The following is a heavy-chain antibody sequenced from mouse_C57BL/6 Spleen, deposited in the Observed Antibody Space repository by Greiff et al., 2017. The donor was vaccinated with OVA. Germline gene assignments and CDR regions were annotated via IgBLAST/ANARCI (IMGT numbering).Heavy chain of an antibody. CDR2: IAPSDSYT. V-gene: IGHV1-50*01. D-gene: IGHD1-1*01. CDR1: GYTFTSYW. CDR3: ARSGIYYYGSRFAY. J-gene: IGHJ3*01. Sequence: QVQLQQPGAELVKPGASVKLSCKASGYTFTSYWMQWVKQRPGQGLEWIGEIAPSDSYTNYNQKFKGKATLTVDTSSSTAYMQLSSLTSEDSAVYDCARSGIYYYGSRFAYWGQGTLVTVSA.